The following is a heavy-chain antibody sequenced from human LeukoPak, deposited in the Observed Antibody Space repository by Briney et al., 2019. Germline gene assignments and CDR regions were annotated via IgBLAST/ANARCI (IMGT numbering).Heavy chain of an antibody. CDR1: GFTFSSYA. CDR3: AKYSGAWYEDY. Sequence: GGSLRLSCAASGFTFSSYAMTWVRQPPGKGLEWVSSISAGGGNTFYADSVKGRFTISRDTSKNTLYLQMISLRAEDAAVYYCAKYSGAWYEDYWGQGTLVTVSS. D-gene: IGHD6-19*01. CDR2: ISAGGGNT. V-gene: IGHV3-23*01. J-gene: IGHJ4*02.